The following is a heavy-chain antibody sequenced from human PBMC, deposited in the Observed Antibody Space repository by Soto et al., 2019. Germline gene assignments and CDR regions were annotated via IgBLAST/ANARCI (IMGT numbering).Heavy chain of an antibody. J-gene: IGHJ4*02. CDR3: ARLGAYYQALDS. V-gene: IGHV4-59*08. Sequence: QVQLQESGPGLVKPSETLSLKCTVSDGSISPNYWTWIRQPPGKGLEWIGYIYYAGTTAYHPSLKRRVSISLDTSKNEVSLKLTSVTAADTAVYYCARLGAYYQALDSWGQGILVTVSS. CDR1: DGSISPNY. D-gene: IGHD3-22*01. CDR2: IYYAGTT.